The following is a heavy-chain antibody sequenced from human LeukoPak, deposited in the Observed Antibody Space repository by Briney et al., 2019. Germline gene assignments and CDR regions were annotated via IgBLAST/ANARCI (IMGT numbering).Heavy chain of an antibody. CDR2: IYYSGST. V-gene: IGHV4-59*08. Sequence: SETLSLTCTVSGGSISSYYWRWIRQPPGKGLEWIGYIYYSGSTNYNPSLKSRVTISVDTSKNQFSLKLSSVTAADTAVYYCARHMGYDILTGYNKEDAFDIWGQGTMVTVSS. J-gene: IGHJ3*02. CDR3: ARHMGYDILTGYNKEDAFDI. D-gene: IGHD3-9*01. CDR1: GGSISSYY.